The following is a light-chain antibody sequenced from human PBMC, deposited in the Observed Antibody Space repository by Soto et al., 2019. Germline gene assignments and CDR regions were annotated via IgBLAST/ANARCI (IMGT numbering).Light chain of an antibody. CDR2: GNS. Sequence: QSVLTQPHSVSGAPGQRVTISCTGSSSNIGAGYDVHWYQQLPGTAPKLLIYGNSNRPSGVPDRCSGSKSGTSASLAITGLQAEDEADYYCQSYDSSRSVVFGGGTKLTVL. J-gene: IGLJ2*01. CDR1: SSNIGAGYD. CDR3: QSYDSSRSVV. V-gene: IGLV1-40*01.